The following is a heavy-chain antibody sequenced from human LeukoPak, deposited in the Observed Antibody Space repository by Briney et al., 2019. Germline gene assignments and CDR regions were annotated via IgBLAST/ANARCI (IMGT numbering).Heavy chain of an antibody. D-gene: IGHD4-17*01. CDR2: INPNSGGT. CDR1: GYTFTGYY. J-gene: IGHJ4*02. Sequence: ASVKVSCKASGYTFTGYYMHWVRQAPGQGLEWMGWINPNSGGTNYAQKFRGRVTMTRDTSISTAYMELSRLRSDDTAVYYCVKDYGDYGWCDYWGQGNLVTVSS. CDR3: VKDYGDYGWCDY. V-gene: IGHV1-2*02.